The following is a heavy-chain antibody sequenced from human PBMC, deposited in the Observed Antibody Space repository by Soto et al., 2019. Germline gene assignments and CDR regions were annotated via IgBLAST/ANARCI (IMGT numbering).Heavy chain of an antibody. CDR3: ARGKPNCSGGTCYPGTAFDF. J-gene: IGHJ3*01. CDR2: ISSNGGIT. D-gene: IGHD2-15*01. CDR1: GFTFNLYA. Sequence: EVQLVESGGSLVQPGGSLRLSCVASGFTFNLYAIHWVRQAPGKGLEYVSAISSNGGITYYANSVKDRFTISRDNSKNTLYLQMGTLRAEDMAVYYCARGKPNCSGGTCYPGTAFDFWGQGKMVTVSS. V-gene: IGHV3-64*01.